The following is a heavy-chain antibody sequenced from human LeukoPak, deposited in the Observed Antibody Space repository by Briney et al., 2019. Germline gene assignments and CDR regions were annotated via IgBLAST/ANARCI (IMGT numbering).Heavy chain of an antibody. D-gene: IGHD3-22*01. CDR3: ARSSESYDRSGYYSYYFDY. CDR2: INHSGST. Sequence: KPSETLSLTCAVYGGSFSGYYWSWIRQPPGKGLEWIGEINHSGSTNYNPSLKSRVTISVDTSKNQFSLKLSSVTAADTAVYYCARSSESYDRSGYYSYYFDYWGQGTLVTVSS. CDR1: GGSFSGYY. J-gene: IGHJ4*02. V-gene: IGHV4-34*01.